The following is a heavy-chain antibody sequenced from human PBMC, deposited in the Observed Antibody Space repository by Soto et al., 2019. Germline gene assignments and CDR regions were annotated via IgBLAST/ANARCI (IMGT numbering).Heavy chain of an antibody. CDR1: GFTFSSYW. V-gene: IGHV3-7*03. CDR2: INQDGSEK. CDR3: ARDPGDSSELDI. Sequence: PGGSLRLSCAASGFTFSSYWMSCVRQAPGKGLEWVANINQDGSEKYYVDSVKGRFTISRDNAKNSLYLQMNSLRAEDTAVYYSARDPGDSSELDIWGQGTMVT. J-gene: IGHJ3*02. D-gene: IGHD3-22*01.